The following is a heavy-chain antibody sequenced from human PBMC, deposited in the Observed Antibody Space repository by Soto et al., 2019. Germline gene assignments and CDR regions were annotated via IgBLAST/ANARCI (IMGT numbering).Heavy chain of an antibody. Sequence: GASVKVSCKVSGYTLTELSMHWVRQAPGKGLEWMGGFDPEDGETIYAQKFQGRVTMTEDTSTDTAYMELSSLRSEDTAVYYCAKGNKCSGGSCGAFDFWGQGKMVTVSS. J-gene: IGHJ3*01. V-gene: IGHV1-24*01. D-gene: IGHD2-15*01. CDR3: AKGNKCSGGSCGAFDF. CDR2: FDPEDGET. CDR1: GYTLTELS.